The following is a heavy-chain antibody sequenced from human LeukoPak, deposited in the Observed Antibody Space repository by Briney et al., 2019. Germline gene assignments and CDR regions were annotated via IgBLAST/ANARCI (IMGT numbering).Heavy chain of an antibody. V-gene: IGHV4-59*01. J-gene: IGHJ4*02. CDR2: IYDRGST. CDR3: ARRRTFDN. Sequence: SETLSLTCTVSGGSISSYYWSWIRPPPGKGLEWIGNIYDRGSTKYNPSLKSRVTISVDTSKNQFSLRLSSVTAADTAVYYCARRRTFDNWGQGTLVTVS. CDR1: GGSISSYY.